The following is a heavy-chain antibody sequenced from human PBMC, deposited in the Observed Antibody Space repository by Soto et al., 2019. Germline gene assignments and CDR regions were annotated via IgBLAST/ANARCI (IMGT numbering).Heavy chain of an antibody. CDR2: IIPIFGTA. V-gene: IGHV1-69*13. CDR1: GGTFSSYA. D-gene: IGHD6-13*01. J-gene: IGHJ5*02. Sequence: SVKVSCKASGGTFSSYAISWVRQAPGQGLEWMGGIIPIFGTANYAQKFQGRVTITADESTSTAYMELSSLRSEDTAVYYCATTYSSSCHRNPWFDPWGQGTLVTVSS. CDR3: ATTYSSSCHRNPWFDP.